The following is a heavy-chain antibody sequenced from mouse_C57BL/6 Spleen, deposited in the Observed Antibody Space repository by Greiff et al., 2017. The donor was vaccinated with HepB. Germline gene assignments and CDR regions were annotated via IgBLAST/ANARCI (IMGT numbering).Heavy chain of an antibody. D-gene: IGHD1-1*01. Sequence: EVKLKESGPELVKPGASVKISCKASGYSFTDYNMNWVKQSNGKSLEWIGVINPNYGTTSYNQKFKGKATLTVDQSSSTAYMQLNSLTSEDSAVYYCAREGYYYGSSYDWYFDVWGTGTTVTVYS. J-gene: IGHJ1*03. CDR3: AREGYYYGSSYDWYFDV. CDR1: GYSFTDYN. CDR2: INPNYGTT. V-gene: IGHV1-39*01.